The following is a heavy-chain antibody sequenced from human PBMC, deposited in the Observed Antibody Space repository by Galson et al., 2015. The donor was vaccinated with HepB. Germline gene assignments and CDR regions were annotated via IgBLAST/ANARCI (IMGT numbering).Heavy chain of an antibody. V-gene: IGHV3-66*01. D-gene: IGHD6-13*01. J-gene: IGHJ3*02. CDR2: IYSGGST. CDR1: GFTVSSNY. CDR3: ARDRIAAAGTGEWIGSDAFDI. Sequence: SLRLSCAASGFTVSSNYMSWVRQAPGKGLEWVSVIYSGGSTYYADSVKGRFTISRDNSKNTLYLQMNSLRAEDTAVYYCARDRIAAAGTGEWIGSDAFDIWGQGTMVTVSS.